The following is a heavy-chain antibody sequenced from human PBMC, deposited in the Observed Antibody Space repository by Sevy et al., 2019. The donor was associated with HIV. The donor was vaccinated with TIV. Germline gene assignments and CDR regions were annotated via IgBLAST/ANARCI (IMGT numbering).Heavy chain of an antibody. D-gene: IGHD3-22*01. CDR3: ANHASDYDSSGYLERDAFDI. CDR2: IYSDGST. Sequence: GGSLRLSCAASGFTVSDNYMSWVRQAPGKGLEWVSVIYSDGSTYYADSVKGRFTIPRENSKNTRYLKMNSLRAEDTAGYYCANHASDYDSSGYLERDAFDIWGQGTMVTVSS. CDR1: GFTVSDNY. J-gene: IGHJ3*02. V-gene: IGHV3-53*01.